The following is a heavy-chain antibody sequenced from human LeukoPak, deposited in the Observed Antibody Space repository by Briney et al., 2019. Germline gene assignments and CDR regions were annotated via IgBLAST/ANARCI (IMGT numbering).Heavy chain of an antibody. V-gene: IGHV1-2*02. CDR2: INPNNGTT. Sequence: ASVKVSCKASGYTFTGDYMHWVRQAPGQGREWMGWINPNNGTTNYAQKFQGRVTMTRDTSISTGYMELSSLRSDDTAVYYCARDSGSWYRGWFDPWGQGTLVTVSS. J-gene: IGHJ5*02. CDR3: ARDSGSWYRGWFDP. CDR1: GYTFTGDY. D-gene: IGHD6-13*01.